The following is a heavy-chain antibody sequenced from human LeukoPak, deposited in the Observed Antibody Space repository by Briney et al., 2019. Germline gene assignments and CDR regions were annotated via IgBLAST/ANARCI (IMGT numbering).Heavy chain of an antibody. CDR3: AKPRGTYYYDSSGYFDY. Sequence: SGGSLRLSCAASGFTFSSYGMHWVRQAPGKGLEWVAVISYDGSNKYYADSVKGRFTISRDNSKNTLYPQMNSLRAEDTAVYYCAKPRGTYYYDSSGYFDYWGQRTLVTVSS. CDR1: GFTFSSYG. CDR2: ISYDGSNK. D-gene: IGHD3-22*01. V-gene: IGHV3-30*18. J-gene: IGHJ4*02.